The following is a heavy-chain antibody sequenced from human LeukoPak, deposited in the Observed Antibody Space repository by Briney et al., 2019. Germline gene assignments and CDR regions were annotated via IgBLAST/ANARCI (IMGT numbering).Heavy chain of an antibody. V-gene: IGHV4-61*02. D-gene: IGHD3-22*01. J-gene: IGHJ3*02. CDR2: IYTSGST. Sequence: SQTLSLTCTVSGGSISGGTYYWSWIRQPAGKGLEWIGRIYTSGSTTYNPSLKSRVTISVDTSKNQFSLKLSSVTAADTAVYYCARDQYYYDLYAFDIWGQGTMVTVSS. CDR3: ARDQYYYDLYAFDI. CDR1: GGSISGGTYY.